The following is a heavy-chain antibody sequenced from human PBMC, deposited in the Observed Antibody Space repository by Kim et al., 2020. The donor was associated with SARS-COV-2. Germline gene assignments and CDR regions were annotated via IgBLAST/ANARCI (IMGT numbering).Heavy chain of an antibody. V-gene: IGHV3-15*01. CDR2: IKSKTDGGTA. CDR1: GIPFSDAW. Sequence: GGSLRLSCAVSGIPFSDAWMNWVRQAPGKGLEWVGRIKSKTDGGTADLAAPVKGRFAISRDDSKNMLYLLMNSLKPDDSAVYYCTTVSMRWGQGTLVTASS. CDR3: TTVSMR. D-gene: IGHD2-2*01. J-gene: IGHJ4*02.